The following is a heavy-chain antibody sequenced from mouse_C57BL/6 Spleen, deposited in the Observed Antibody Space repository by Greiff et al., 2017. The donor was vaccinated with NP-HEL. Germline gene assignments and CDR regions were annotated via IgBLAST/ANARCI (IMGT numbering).Heavy chain of an antibody. J-gene: IGHJ1*03. Sequence: QVQLQQSGAELVKPGASVKLSCKASGYTFTSYWMHWVKQRPGQGLEWIGMIHPNSGSTNYNEKFKGKATLTADKSSSTAYMQLSSLTSEASAADYCAPYYGDSYWDFGGWGTGTTVTVSS. CDR3: APYYGDSYWDFGG. CDR2: IHPNSGST. V-gene: IGHV1-64*01. CDR1: GYTFTSYW. D-gene: IGHD2-13*01.